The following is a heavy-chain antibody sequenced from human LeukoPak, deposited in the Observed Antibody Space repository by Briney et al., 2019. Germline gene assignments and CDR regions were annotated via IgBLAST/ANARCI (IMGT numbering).Heavy chain of an antibody. CDR1: GGSISSSSYY. CDR3: ARRARESSSWYNYYYYYYMDV. Sequence: SETLSLTCTVSGGSISSSSYYWGWIRQPPGKGLEWIGSIYYSGSTYYNPSLKSRVTISVDTSKNQFSLKLSSVTAADTAVYYCARRARESSSWYNYYYYYYMDVWGKGTTVTISS. J-gene: IGHJ6*03. D-gene: IGHD6-13*01. CDR2: IYYSGST. V-gene: IGHV4-39*01.